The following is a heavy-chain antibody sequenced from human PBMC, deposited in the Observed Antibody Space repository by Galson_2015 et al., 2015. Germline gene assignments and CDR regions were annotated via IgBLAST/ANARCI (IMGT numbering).Heavy chain of an antibody. J-gene: IGHJ5*02. CDR3: ARGGAYSGYGDNWFDP. CDR2: INPNSGGT. V-gene: IGHV1-2*04. Sequence: SVKVSCKASGYTFTGYYMHWVRQAPGQGLEWMGWINPNSGGTNYAQKFQGWVTMTRDTSISTAYMELSRLRSDDTAVYYCARGGAYSGYGDNWFDPWGQGTLVTVSS. CDR1: GYTFTGYY. D-gene: IGHD5-12*01.